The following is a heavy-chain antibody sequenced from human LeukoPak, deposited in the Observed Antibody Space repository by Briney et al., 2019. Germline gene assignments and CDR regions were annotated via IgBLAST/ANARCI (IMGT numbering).Heavy chain of an antibody. D-gene: IGHD3-3*01. CDR2: IYYNGNT. V-gene: IGHV4-39*07. CDR3: ARESGWGLPHVFDF. J-gene: IGHJ3*01. CDR1: GGSISSSSYY. Sequence: SETLSLTCTVSGGSISSSSYYWGWIRQPPGKALEWIGTIYYNGNTYFNPSLKSRVTISVDTSKNQFSLKLSSVTAADTAVYYCARESGWGLPHVFDFWGQGTMVTVSS.